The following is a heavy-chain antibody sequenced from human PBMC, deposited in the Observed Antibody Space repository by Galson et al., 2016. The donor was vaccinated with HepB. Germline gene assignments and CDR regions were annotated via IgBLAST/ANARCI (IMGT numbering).Heavy chain of an antibody. Sequence: SLRLSCAASGLSFKLWTLSWVRQPPGKGPAWLSSINPRGSQIYYSESVRGRFTISRDNANNPLYLHMSSLRVDDTAVYYCARDGHLSYFDFWGQGTLVAVSS. CDR1: GLSFKLWT. CDR3: ARDGHLSYFDF. V-gene: IGHV3-21*01. J-gene: IGHJ4*02. CDR2: INPRGSQI.